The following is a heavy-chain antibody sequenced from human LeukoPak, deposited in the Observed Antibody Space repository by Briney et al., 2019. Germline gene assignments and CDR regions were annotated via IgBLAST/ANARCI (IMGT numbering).Heavy chain of an antibody. CDR2: ISGSGGST. J-gene: IGHJ4*02. V-gene: IGHV3-23*01. CDR1: GFTFSSYA. CDR3: AKALAGFDSSGYYNNFDY. Sequence: GGSLRLSCAASGFTFSSYAMSWVRQAPGKGLEWVSAISGSGGSTYYADSVKGRFTISRDNSKNTLYLQMNSLRAEDTAVYYCAKALAGFDSSGYYNNFDYWGQGTLVTVSS. D-gene: IGHD3-22*01.